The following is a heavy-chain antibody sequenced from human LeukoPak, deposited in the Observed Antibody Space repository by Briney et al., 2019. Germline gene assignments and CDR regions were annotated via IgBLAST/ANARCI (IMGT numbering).Heavy chain of an antibody. Sequence: SETLSFTCAVYNGSFSGYYWSWIRQSPEKGLEWIGEVNHGGDTNYNPSLRSRVTISLDTSKNHFSLKLRSVTAADTAIYNCARAAWNGGGGFDPWGQGTLVTVSS. CDR2: VNHGGDT. J-gene: IGHJ5*02. CDR3: ARAAWNGGGGFDP. CDR1: NGSFSGYY. D-gene: IGHD3-16*01. V-gene: IGHV4-34*01.